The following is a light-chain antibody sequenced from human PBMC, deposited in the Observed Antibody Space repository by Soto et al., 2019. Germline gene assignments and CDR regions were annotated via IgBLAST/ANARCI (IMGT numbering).Light chain of an antibody. CDR3: TSYAGSNNFFYV. CDR1: NSDVGGYNY. CDR2: EVS. Sequence: QSALTQPPSASGSPGQSVTISCTGTNSDVGGYNYVSWYQQHPGKAPKLMIYEVSKRPSGVPDRFSGSKSGNTASLTVSGLQAEDEADYYCTSYAGSNNFFYVFGTGTKLTVL. J-gene: IGLJ1*01. V-gene: IGLV2-8*01.